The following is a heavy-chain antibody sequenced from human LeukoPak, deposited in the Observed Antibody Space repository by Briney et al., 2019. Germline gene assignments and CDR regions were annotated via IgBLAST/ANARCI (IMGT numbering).Heavy chain of an antibody. V-gene: IGHV3-48*03. J-gene: IGHJ4*02. CDR1: GFTFSSYE. Sequence: GGSLRLSCAASGFTFSSYEMNWVRQAPGKGLEWVSYISSSGSTIYYADSVKGRFTISRDNAKNSLYLQMNSLRAEDTAVYYCARGPLRYFDWLPFDYWGQGTLVTVSS. CDR2: ISSSGSTI. D-gene: IGHD3-9*01. CDR3: ARGPLRYFDWLPFDY.